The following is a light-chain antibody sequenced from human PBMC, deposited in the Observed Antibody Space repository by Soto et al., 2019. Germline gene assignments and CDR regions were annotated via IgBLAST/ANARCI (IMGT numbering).Light chain of an antibody. V-gene: IGKV3-20*01. CDR3: QQYGSSPPT. Sequence: EIVLTRSPGTLSLCPGERATSGFRASQSLSSSYLAWYQQKPRQAPRLLIYGASSRATGIPDRFSGSGSGTDFTLTISRLEPEDFAVYYCQQYGSSPPTFGQGTKVDI. CDR1: QSLSSSY. J-gene: IGKJ1*01. CDR2: GAS.